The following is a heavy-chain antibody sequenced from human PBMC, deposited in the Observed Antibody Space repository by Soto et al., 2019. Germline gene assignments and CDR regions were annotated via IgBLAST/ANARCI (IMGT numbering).Heavy chain of an antibody. CDR3: ARYVTASGGAEYFQH. V-gene: IGHV3-66*01. Sequence: EVQLVESGGDLVQPGGSLRLSCAASGFTVSSNYLSWVRQAPGKGLEWVSVIYSGGNTYYADSVKGRFTISRDNSKNTLYLQMNSLRPEDTAVYYCARYVTASGGAEYFQHWGQGTLVTVSS. CDR2: IYSGGNT. CDR1: GFTVSSNY. J-gene: IGHJ1*01. D-gene: IGHD1-26*01.